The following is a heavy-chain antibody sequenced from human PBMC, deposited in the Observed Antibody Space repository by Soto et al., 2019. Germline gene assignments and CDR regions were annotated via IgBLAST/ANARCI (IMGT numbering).Heavy chain of an antibody. CDR2: INAGNGNI. J-gene: IGHJ6*02. V-gene: IGHV1-3*05. Sequence: QVQLVQSGAEEKKPGASVKVSCKASGYTFSTYAMHWVRQAPGQRLEWMGWINAGNGNIKYSQKFQGRVTMTRDTAASTGDMELGRLRSEDPALYYCARARGYTYSDYVWANYGKGGYGMDVWGQGTTVTVSS. CDR1: GYTFSTYA. D-gene: IGHD3-16*01. CDR3: ARARGYTYSDYVWANYGKGGYGMDV.